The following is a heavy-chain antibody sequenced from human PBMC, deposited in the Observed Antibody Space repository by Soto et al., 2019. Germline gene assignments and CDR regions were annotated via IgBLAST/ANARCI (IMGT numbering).Heavy chain of an antibody. D-gene: IGHD2-2*01. CDR1: GYTFTSYD. Sequence: QVQLVQSGAEVKKPGASVKVSCKASGYTFTSYDINWVRQATGQGLEWVGWMNPNSGNTGYAQKFQGRVTMTRNTSISTAYMELSSLRSEDTAVYYCARRMDYCSSTSCFGRYNWFDPWGQGTLVTVSS. J-gene: IGHJ5*02. V-gene: IGHV1-8*01. CDR2: MNPNSGNT. CDR3: ARRMDYCSSTSCFGRYNWFDP.